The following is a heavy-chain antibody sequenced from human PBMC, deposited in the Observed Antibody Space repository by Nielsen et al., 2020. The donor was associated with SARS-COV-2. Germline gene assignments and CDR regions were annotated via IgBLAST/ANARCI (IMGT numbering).Heavy chain of an antibody. J-gene: IGHJ6*03. CDR1: GYTFTSYY. Sequence: ASVKVSCKASGYTFTSYYMHWVRQAPGQGLEWMGIINPSGGSTSYAQKFQGRVTITRDTSTSTVYMELSSLRSEDTAVYYCAVTYGDYMYYYYYMDVWGKGTTVTVSS. V-gene: IGHV1-46*01. CDR3: AVTYGDYMYYYYYMDV. D-gene: IGHD4-17*01. CDR2: INPSGGST.